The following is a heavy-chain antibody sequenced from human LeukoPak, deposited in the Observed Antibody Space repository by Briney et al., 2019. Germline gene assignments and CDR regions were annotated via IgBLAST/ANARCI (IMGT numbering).Heavy chain of an antibody. D-gene: IGHD3-22*01. V-gene: IGHV3-30-3*01. CDR3: ARAYYYDSSGTTNY. CDR2: ISYDGSNK. CDR1: GFTFSSYA. Sequence: PGGSLRLSCAASGFTFSSYAMHWVRQAPGKGLEWVAVISYDGSNKYYADSVKGRFTISRDNSKNTLYLQMNSLRAEDTAVYYCARAYYYDSSGTTNYWGQGTLVTVSS. J-gene: IGHJ4*02.